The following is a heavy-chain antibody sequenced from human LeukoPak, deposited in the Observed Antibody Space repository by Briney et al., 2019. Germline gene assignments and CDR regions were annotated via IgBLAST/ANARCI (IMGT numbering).Heavy chain of an antibody. V-gene: IGHV1-46*01. CDR3: VKDSGTYSFDY. D-gene: IGHD1-26*01. Sequence: ASVKVSCKASGYTFTRYYMHWVRQAPGQGLEWMGWINPSGGSTSYAQKFQGRVTMTRDMSTSTVYMELSSLRVEDTAVYYCVKDSGTYSFDYWGQGTQVTVSS. J-gene: IGHJ4*02. CDR1: GYTFTRYY. CDR2: INPSGGST.